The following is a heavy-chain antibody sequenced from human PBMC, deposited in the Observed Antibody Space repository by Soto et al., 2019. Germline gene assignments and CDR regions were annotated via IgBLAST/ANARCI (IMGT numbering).Heavy chain of an antibody. CDR1: GYTFSDFD. V-gene: IGHV1-8*01. CDR3: ARGNPFNYAGFDV. Sequence: QAHLEQSGAEVKRPGASVKVSCKASGYTFSDFDINWLRQASGQGPEWRGWMNAKSGDTFFAQRFQGKFKMTWDTSLSTAYMEVGSLTSDDTAMYYCARGNPFNYAGFDVWGQGTTVAVSS. J-gene: IGHJ6*02. CDR2: MNAKSGDT. D-gene: IGHD3-16*01.